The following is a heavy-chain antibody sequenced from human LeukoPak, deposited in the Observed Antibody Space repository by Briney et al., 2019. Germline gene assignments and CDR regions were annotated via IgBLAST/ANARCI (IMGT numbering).Heavy chain of an antibody. CDR3: AKNGVWSGYYMDV. D-gene: IGHD3-3*01. Sequence: QSGGSLRLSCAASGFTFSRYAMRWVRQAPGKGLEWVSTLSGGGYNTYYGDSMKGRFTISRDNSKNTLYLQMNSLRAEDTAVYYCAKNGVWSGYYMDVWGKGTTVTVSS. CDR1: GFTFSRYA. V-gene: IGHV3-23*01. J-gene: IGHJ6*03. CDR2: LSGGGYNT.